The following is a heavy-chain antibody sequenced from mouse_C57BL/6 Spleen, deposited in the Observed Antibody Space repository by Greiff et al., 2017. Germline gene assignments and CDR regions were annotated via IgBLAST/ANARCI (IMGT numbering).Heavy chain of an antibody. V-gene: IGHV5-9-1*02. CDR1: GFTFSSYA. Sequence: EVQVVESGEGLVKPGGSLKLSCAASGFTFSSYAMSWVRQTPEKRLEWVAYISSGGDYIYYADTVKGRFTISRDNARNTLYLQMSSLKSEDTAMYYCTRDSGGTAAYWGQGTLVTVSA. J-gene: IGHJ3*01. D-gene: IGHD4-1*01. CDR2: ISSGGDYI. CDR3: TRDSGGTAAY.